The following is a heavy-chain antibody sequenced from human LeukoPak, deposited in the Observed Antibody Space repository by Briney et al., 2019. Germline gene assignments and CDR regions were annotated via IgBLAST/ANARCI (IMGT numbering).Heavy chain of an antibody. CDR3: ARRFSSSWYDYFDY. D-gene: IGHD6-13*01. CDR1: GGSISSYC. V-gene: IGHV4-4*07. CDR2: IYTSGST. Sequence: SETLSLTCTVSGGSISSYCWSWIRQPAGKGLEWIGRIYTSGSTNYNPSLRSRVTISVDTSKNQFSLKLSSVTAADTAVYYCARRFSSSWYDYFDYWGQGTLVTVSS. J-gene: IGHJ4*02.